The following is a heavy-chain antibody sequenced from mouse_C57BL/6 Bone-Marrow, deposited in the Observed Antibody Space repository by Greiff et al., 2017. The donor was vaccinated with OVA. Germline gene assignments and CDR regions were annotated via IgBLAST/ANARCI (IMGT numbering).Heavy chain of an antibody. Sequence: VKLMESGAELVRPGTSVKMSCKASGYTFTNYWIGWAKQRPGHGLEWIGDIYPGGGYTNYNEKFKGKATLTADKSSSTAYMQFSSLTSEDSAIYYCARWVGTAYAMDYWGQGTSVTVSS. V-gene: IGHV1-63*01. J-gene: IGHJ4*01. D-gene: IGHD1-1*02. CDR2: IYPGGGYT. CDR3: ARWVGTAYAMDY. CDR1: GYTFTNYW.